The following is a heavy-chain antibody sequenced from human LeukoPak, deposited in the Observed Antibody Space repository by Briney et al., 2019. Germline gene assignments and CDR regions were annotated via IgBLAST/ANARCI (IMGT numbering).Heavy chain of an antibody. Sequence: GGSLRLSCAASGFAFGDYSMNWVRQAPGKGLEWVSYISTSGLSTYYADSVKGRFTISRDNAKNSLYLQTNGLRAEDTAVYYCAKVGGAVDTAMEDYFDYWGQGTLVTVSS. CDR2: ISTSGLST. J-gene: IGHJ4*02. CDR3: AKVGGAVDTAMEDYFDY. V-gene: IGHV3-48*01. D-gene: IGHD5-18*01. CDR1: GFAFGDYS.